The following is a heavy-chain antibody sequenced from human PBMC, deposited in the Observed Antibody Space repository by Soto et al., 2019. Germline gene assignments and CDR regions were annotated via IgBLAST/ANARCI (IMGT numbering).Heavy chain of an antibody. J-gene: IGHJ4*02. CDR2: IHPGDSDT. Sequence: GASLKISCKGSGYFFSSQWIAWVRLMPGKGLEWMGIIHPGDSDTRYSPSFQGQVTISVDGSINTAYLQSRSLEPSDTAVYYWASPCQNRDRPLAFWGQGTRGTVAS. D-gene: IGHD2-15*01. CDR1: GYFFSSQW. CDR3: ASPCQNRDRPLAF. V-gene: IGHV5-51*01.